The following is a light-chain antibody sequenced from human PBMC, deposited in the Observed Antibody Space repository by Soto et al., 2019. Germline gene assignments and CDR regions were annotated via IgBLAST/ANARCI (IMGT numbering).Light chain of an antibody. CDR1: QGISSY. V-gene: IGKV1-9*01. J-gene: IGKJ1*01. CDR2: TAS. CDR3: QQLNNYPRT. Sequence: DIKFSQSPSFLSASVGDRVTITCRASQGISSYLAWYQQKPGKAPKLLISTASTLQSGVPSRFSGSGSGTEFTLTISSLQPEDFATYYCQQLNNYPRTFGQGTKVDIK.